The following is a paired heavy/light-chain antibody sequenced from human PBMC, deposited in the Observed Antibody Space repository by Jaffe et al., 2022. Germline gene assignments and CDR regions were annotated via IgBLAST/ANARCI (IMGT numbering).Light chain of an antibody. CDR2: GAY. Sequence: EIVMTQSPATLSVSPGEGATLSCRASQSISTNLAWFQQKPGQTPRLLIYGAYTRATGTPARFSGRGSATEFTLTISSLQSEDFAVYYCQEYNNWPLGTFGQGTKLEIK. CDR3: QEYNNWPLGT. J-gene: IGKJ2*01. V-gene: IGKV3-15*01. CDR1: QSISTN.
Heavy chain of an antibody. Sequence: EVQLVQSGAEVKKPGESLKISCKGSGHSFSSYWIAWVRQMPGKGLEWMGVIYPGDSDTRYSPSFQGQVIISVDKSISTAYLQWSSLQASDTAMYYCVRPDRNADYYWGQGTLVTVTS. CDR2: IYPGDSDT. J-gene: IGHJ4*02. V-gene: IGHV5-51*03. CDR3: VRPDRNADYY. CDR1: GHSFSSYW. D-gene: IGHD4-17*01.